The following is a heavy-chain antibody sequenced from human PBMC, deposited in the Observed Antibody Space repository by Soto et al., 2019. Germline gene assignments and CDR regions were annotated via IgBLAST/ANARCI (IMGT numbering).Heavy chain of an antibody. V-gene: IGHV5-51*01. J-gene: IGHJ5*01. Sequence: VESLKISCKGVGYKFGSAWIGWVRQMPGKGLEWMGIIKPGTSDIRYSPSFRGHVTISADEAVSTAYLQWSSLKASATGMYYCARQLSHICDSWGQGTMVTVSS. D-gene: IGHD3-3*02. CDR3: ARQLSHICDS. CDR2: IKPGTSDI. CDR1: GYKFGSAW.